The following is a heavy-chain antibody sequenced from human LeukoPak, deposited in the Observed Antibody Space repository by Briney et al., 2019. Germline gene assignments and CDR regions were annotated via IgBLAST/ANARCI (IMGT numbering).Heavy chain of an antibody. CDR2: IYYSGST. CDR1: GGSISSGDYY. Sequence: SETLSLXCTVSGGSISSGDYYWSWIRQPPRKGLEWIGYIYYSGSTYYNPSLKRRVTISVDTSKNQFSLKLSSVTAADTAVYYCARMSDDYGENFDYWGQGTLVTVSS. D-gene: IGHD4-17*01. J-gene: IGHJ4*02. V-gene: IGHV4-30-4*08. CDR3: ARMSDDYGENFDY.